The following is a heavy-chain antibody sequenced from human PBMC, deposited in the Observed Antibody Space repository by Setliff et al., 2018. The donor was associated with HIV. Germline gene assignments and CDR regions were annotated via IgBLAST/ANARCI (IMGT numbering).Heavy chain of an antibody. CDR1: GGSMSGTFY. D-gene: IGHD1-26*01. V-gene: IGHV4-59*08. CDR2: VYHSGST. CDR3: ARLRSELGVFDY. J-gene: IGHJ4*02. Sequence: SETLSLTCSVSGGSMSGTFYWSWIRQPPGKGLEWIGYVYHSGSTNYNPSLKSRVTISVDTSKNQFSMKLRSVTAADTAVYYCARLRSELGVFDYWVQGTLVTVSS.